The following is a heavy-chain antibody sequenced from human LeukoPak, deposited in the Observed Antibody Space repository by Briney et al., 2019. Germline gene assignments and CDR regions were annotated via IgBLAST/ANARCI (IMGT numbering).Heavy chain of an antibody. D-gene: IGHD2-15*01. J-gene: IGHJ4*02. CDR3: AKGSPQGVVVVATTLYFDY. V-gene: IGHV3-7*03. Sequence: GGSLRLSCAASGFTFSSYWMSWVRQAPGKGLEWVANIKQDGSEKYYVDSVRGRFTISRDNSKNTLYLQMNSLRAEDTAVYYCAKGSPQGVVVVATTLYFDYWGQGTLVTVSS. CDR1: GFTFSSYW. CDR2: IKQDGSEK.